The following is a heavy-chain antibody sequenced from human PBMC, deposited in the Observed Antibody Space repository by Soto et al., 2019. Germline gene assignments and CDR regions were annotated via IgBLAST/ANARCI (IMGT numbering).Heavy chain of an antibody. D-gene: IGHD5-18*01. CDR3: ARVPSYGHEGRYFDL. Sequence: ASETLSLTCAVYGGSFSGYYWSWIRQPPGKGLEWIGEINHSGSTNYNPSLKSRVTISVDTSKNQFSLKLSSVTAADTAVYYCARVPSYGHEGRYFDLWGRGTLVTVSS. V-gene: IGHV4-34*01. CDR1: GGSFSGYY. J-gene: IGHJ2*01. CDR2: INHSGST.